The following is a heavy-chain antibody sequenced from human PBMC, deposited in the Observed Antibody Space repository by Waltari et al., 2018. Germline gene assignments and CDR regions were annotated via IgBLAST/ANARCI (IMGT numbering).Heavy chain of an antibody. CDR2: INAGNGNT. CDR3: ARDPNSSSWYLGWAPYYFDY. CDR1: GYTFTSYA. J-gene: IGHJ4*02. V-gene: IGHV1-3*01. Sequence: QVQLVQSGAEVKKPGASVKVSCKASGYTFTSYAMHWVRQAPGQRLEWMGWINAGNGNTKYSQKFQGRVTITRDTSASTAYMELSSLRSEDTAVYYCARDPNSSSWYLGWAPYYFDYWGQGTLVTVSS. D-gene: IGHD6-13*01.